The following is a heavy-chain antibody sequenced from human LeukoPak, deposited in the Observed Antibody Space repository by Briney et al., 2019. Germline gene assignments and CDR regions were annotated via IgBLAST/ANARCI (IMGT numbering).Heavy chain of an antibody. V-gene: IGHV4-31*03. CDR2: IYYSGST. J-gene: IGHJ4*02. Sequence: KSSQTLSLTCTVSGGSISSGGYYWSWIRQHPGKGLEWIGYIYYSGSTYYNPSLKSRVTISVDTSKNQFSLKLSSVTAADTAVYYCARHYGYGDYPTVAFDYWGQGTLVTVSS. CDR1: GGSISSGGYY. D-gene: IGHD4-17*01. CDR3: ARHYGYGDYPTVAFDY.